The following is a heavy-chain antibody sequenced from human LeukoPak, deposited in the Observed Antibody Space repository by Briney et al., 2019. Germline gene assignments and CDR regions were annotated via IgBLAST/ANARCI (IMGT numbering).Heavy chain of an antibody. V-gene: IGHV3-30*02. D-gene: IGHD1-26*01. Sequence: GGSLRLSCAASGFTFSSYGMHWVRQAPGKGLEWVGFIRYDGSNKYHADSVKGRFTISRDNSKNTLYLQMNSLRAEDTAVYYCAKDLVLVGTGVDYWGQGTLVTVSS. CDR2: IRYDGSNK. CDR1: GFTFSSYG. J-gene: IGHJ4*02. CDR3: AKDLVLVGTGVDY.